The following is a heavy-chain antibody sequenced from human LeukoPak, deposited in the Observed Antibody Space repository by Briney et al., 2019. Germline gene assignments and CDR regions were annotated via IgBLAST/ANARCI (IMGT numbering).Heavy chain of an antibody. D-gene: IGHD2-2*01. CDR3: ARGPGAFDI. V-gene: IGHV3-74*01. CDR1: GFMFSSYW. Sequence: GGSLRLSCVAPGFMFSSYWMNWVRQAPGKGLVWVSRINSDGSSTSYADSVKGRFTISRDNAKNTLFLQMNRLRAEDTAVYYCARGPGAFDIWGQGTMVTVSS. J-gene: IGHJ3*02. CDR2: INSDGSST.